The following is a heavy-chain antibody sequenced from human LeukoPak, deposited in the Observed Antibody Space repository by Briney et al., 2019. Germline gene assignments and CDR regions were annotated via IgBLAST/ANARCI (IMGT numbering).Heavy chain of an antibody. CDR1: GFGFGYYH. V-gene: IGHV3-64*02. Sequence: PAGGSLRLACAASGFGFGYYHMHWVRQAPGKGLECVSAISSNGRSTYYADSVKGRFIVSRDNSNNTLYLQMGGLKPEDMAVYYCARFVSSGPLWGQGTMVTVSS. D-gene: IGHD6-19*01. J-gene: IGHJ3*01. CDR2: ISSNGRST. CDR3: ARFVSSGPL.